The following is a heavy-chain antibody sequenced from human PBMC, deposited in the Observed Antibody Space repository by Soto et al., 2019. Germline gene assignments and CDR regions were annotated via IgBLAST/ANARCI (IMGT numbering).Heavy chain of an antibody. D-gene: IGHD1-26*01. V-gene: IGHV1-2*04. CDR3: ARVYSGSSAFDI. J-gene: IGHJ3*02. Sequence: ASVKVSCKASGYTYTSYGISWVRQAPGQGLEWMGWINANNGGTNYAQKFQGWVTMTRDTSISTAYMELSRLRSDDTAVYYCARVYSGSSAFDIWGQGTMVTVSS. CDR1: GYTYTSYG. CDR2: INANNGGT.